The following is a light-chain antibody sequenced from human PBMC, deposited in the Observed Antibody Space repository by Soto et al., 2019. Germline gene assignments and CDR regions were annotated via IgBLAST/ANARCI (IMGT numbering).Light chain of an antibody. CDR2: AVS. V-gene: IGKV1-39*01. CDR1: QSISSY. Sequence: DIQMTQSPSSLSASVGDRVTITCRASQSISSYLHWYQQKPGKTPQLLIYAVSGLQSGVPSRFSGSGSRTYITLTASKLQPEGFATYYCQQSYSNLYSLGQGTKREIK. CDR3: QQSYSNLYS. J-gene: IGKJ2*01.